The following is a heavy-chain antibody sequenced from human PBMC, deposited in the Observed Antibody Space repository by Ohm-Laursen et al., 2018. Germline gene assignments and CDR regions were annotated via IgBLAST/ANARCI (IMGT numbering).Heavy chain of an antibody. CDR2: ITSSTSTI. J-gene: IGHJ4*02. Sequence: SLRLSCSASGFTVSTNYMSWDRQAPGKGLEWVSSITSSTSTIYYGDSVKGRFSISRDNANKLGYLQMNSLRAEDTAVYYCARAWEGATTRYFDYWGQGALVSVSS. CDR3: ARAWEGATTRYFDY. V-gene: IGHV3-11*04. D-gene: IGHD1-26*01. CDR1: GFTVSTNY.